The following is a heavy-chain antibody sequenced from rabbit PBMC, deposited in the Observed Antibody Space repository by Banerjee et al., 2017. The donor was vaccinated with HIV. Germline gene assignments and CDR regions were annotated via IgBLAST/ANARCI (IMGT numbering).Heavy chain of an antibody. J-gene: IGHJ4*01. V-gene: IGHV1S40*01. Sequence: QSLEESGGGLVKPGASLTLTCKASGFSFSSGYDMCWVRQAPGKGLEWIGCIDAGSSGRIYYANWAKGRFTISKTSSTTVTLQMTSLTAADTATYFCARAAGVSYSSYFNLWGPGTLVTVS. D-gene: IGHD8-1*01. CDR3: ARAAGVSYSSYFNL. CDR2: IDAGSSGRI. CDR1: GFSFSSGYD.